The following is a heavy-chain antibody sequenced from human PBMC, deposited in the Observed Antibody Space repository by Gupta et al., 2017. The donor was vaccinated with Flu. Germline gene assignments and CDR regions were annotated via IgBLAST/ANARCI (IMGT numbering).Heavy chain of an antibody. D-gene: IGHD2-15*01. CDR2: IKSDESSA. Sequence: KGLVWVSRIKSDESSASDADAVKGRFIISRDNAKNTLYLQMNSLRAEDTAVYYCARDGAGDCSGGSCYSWFDPWGQGTLVTVSS. V-gene: IGHV3-74*01. J-gene: IGHJ5*02. CDR3: ARDGAGDCSGGSCYSWFDP.